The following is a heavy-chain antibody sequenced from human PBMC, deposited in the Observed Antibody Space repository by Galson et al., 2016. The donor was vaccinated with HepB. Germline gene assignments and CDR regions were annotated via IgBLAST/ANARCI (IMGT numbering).Heavy chain of an antibody. V-gene: IGHV3-21*01. CDR3: AKGSSFDP. CDR1: GFTFSTHW. J-gene: IGHJ5*02. CDR2: ITPESTYI. Sequence: SLRLSCAASGFTFSTHWMIWVRQAPGKGLEWVSSITPESTYIYYADSVKGRFTISRDDGKNSLSLQMTSLRAEDTAVYCCAKGSSFDPWGQGTLVTVSS.